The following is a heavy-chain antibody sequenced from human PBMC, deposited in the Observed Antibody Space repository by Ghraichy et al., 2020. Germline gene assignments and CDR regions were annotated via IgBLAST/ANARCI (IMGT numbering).Heavy chain of an antibody. Sequence: SETLSLTCNVSGGSINSGGNYWSWIRQHPGKGLEWIGYIRYTGATYYNPSLMSRVAISTDTSKNQFSLKLTSVSAADTAVYYCARLFDGRVYFDLWGRGTLVSVSS. D-gene: IGHD3-16*01. J-gene: IGHJ2*01. V-gene: IGHV4-31*03. CDR1: GGSINSGGNY. CDR2: IRYTGAT. CDR3: ARLFDGRVYFDL.